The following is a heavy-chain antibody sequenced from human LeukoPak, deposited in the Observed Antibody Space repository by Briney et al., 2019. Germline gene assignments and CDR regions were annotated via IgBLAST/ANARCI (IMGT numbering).Heavy chain of an antibody. V-gene: IGHV3-23*01. J-gene: IGHJ4*02. CDR3: AREEGGKLGIDYYFDY. D-gene: IGHD7-27*01. Sequence: GGSLRLSCAASGFTFSSYGMSWVRQAPGKGLEWVSSISNSGGSTYHADSVKGRFTISRDNSKNTLYLQMNSLRAEDTAVYYCAREEGGKLGIDYYFDYWGQGTLVTVSS. CDR1: GFTFSSYG. CDR2: ISNSGGST.